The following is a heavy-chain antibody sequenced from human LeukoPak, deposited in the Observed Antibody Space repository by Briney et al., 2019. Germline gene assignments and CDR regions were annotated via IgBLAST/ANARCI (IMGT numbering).Heavy chain of an antibody. CDR2: ISGSGTAI. CDR3: ARGYGGNSLGY. Sequence: PGGSLRLSCATSGFAFSEFYMSWIRQAPGKGLEWVSYISGSGTAIYYADSVKGRFTISRDNTNDTLFLQLNSLGPEDMAVYYCARGYGGNSLGYWGQGTMVTVSS. J-gene: IGHJ4*02. D-gene: IGHD4-23*01. CDR1: GFAFSEFY. V-gene: IGHV3-11*01.